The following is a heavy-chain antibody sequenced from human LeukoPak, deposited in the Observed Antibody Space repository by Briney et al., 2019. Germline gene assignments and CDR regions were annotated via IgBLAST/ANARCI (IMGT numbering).Heavy chain of an antibody. J-gene: IGHJ4*02. CDR1: GFTFSSYA. Sequence: GGSLRLSCAAPGFTFSSYAMSWVRQAPGKGLEWVSAISGSGGRTYYADSVKGRFTISRDNSKNTLYLQMNSLRDEDTAVYYCAKSPIFGVVIISGYFDYWGQGTLVTVSS. CDR3: AKSPIFGVVIISGYFDY. CDR2: ISGSGGRT. D-gene: IGHD3-3*02. V-gene: IGHV3-23*01.